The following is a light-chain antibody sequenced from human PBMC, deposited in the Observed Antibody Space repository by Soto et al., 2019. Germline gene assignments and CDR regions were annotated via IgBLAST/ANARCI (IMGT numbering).Light chain of an antibody. V-gene: IGKV1-39*01. Sequence: DIQMTQSPSTLSASVGDRVTITCRAGQSIGNALNWYQQKPGRAPKLLVYAASSLKSGVPSRFSGSGSGTEFTLTISSLQPDDLATYYCQQSFTTVRTCGQGTKLDIK. CDR1: QSIGNA. CDR3: QQSFTTVRT. J-gene: IGKJ2*01. CDR2: AAS.